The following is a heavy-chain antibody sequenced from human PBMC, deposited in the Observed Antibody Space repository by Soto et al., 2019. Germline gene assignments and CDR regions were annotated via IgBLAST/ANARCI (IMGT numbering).Heavy chain of an antibody. CDR1: RFTFSSYA. D-gene: IGHD3-10*01. V-gene: IGHV3-23*01. Sequence: GGSLRLSCAASRFTFSSYAMSWVRQAPGKGLEWVSTISGSGGGTYYADSMKGRFTISRDNSKNTLYLQMYSLRVEDTAVYYCARESGHWGQRTLVTVSS. CDR3: ARESGH. CDR2: ISGSGGGT. J-gene: IGHJ4*02.